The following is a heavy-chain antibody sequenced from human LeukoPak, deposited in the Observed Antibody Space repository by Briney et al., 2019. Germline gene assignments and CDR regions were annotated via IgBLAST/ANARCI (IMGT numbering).Heavy chain of an antibody. D-gene: IGHD3-10*01. V-gene: IGHV4-4*07. J-gene: IGHJ4*02. Sequence: PSETLSLTCTVSGGSISSYYWSWIRQPAGKGLEWIGRIYTTGSTSYNPSLRRRVTMSVDTSKNQFSLKLRSVTAAATAVYCCARLFYYGSGTQGYYFAYWGQGTLVTVSS. CDR1: GGSISSYY. CDR3: ARLFYYGSGTQGYYFAY. CDR2: IYTTGST.